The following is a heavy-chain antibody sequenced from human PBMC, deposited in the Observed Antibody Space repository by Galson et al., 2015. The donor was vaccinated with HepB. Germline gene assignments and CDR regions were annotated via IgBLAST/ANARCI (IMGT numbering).Heavy chain of an antibody. J-gene: IGHJ3*02. D-gene: IGHD6-19*01. CDR3: ARRFYIAVTGTEDAFDI. Sequence: SCAASGFTFSSYTMNWVRQAPGKGLEWVSSITSNSGYIYYADSLKDRFTISRDNARNSLYLQMNSLRAEDTAVYYCARRFYIAVTGTEDAFDIWGQGTMVTVSS. CDR2: ITSNSGYI. V-gene: IGHV3-21*01. CDR1: GFTFSSYT.